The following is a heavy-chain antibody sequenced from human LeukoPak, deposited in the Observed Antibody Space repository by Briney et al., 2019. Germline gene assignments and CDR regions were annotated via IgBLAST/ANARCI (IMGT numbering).Heavy chain of an antibody. CDR1: GGSISSYY. Sequence: SETLSLTCTVSGGSISSYYWSWIRQPAGKGLERIGRIYTSGSTNYNPSLKSRVTMSVDTSKNQFSLKLSSVTAADTAVYYCARDLKTLTGSGYSYGYGYYYYGMDVWGQGTTVTVSS. CDR2: IYTSGST. J-gene: IGHJ6*02. CDR3: ARDLKTLTGSGYSYGYGYYYYGMDV. D-gene: IGHD5-18*01. V-gene: IGHV4-4*07.